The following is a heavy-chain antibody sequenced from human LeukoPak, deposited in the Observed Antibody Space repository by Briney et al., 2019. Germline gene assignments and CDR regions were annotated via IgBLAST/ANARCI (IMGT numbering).Heavy chain of an antibody. Sequence: GGSLRLSCAASGFTFSDYQMSWIRQAPGKGLEWISYISSSGSTIYYADSVKGRFTISRDNAKNSVYLQMNSLRAEDTAIYYCATYRQVLLPFESWGQGTLVTVSS. CDR1: GFTFSDYQ. CDR3: ATYRQVLLPFES. D-gene: IGHD2-8*02. CDR2: ISSSGSTI. V-gene: IGHV3-11*01. J-gene: IGHJ4*02.